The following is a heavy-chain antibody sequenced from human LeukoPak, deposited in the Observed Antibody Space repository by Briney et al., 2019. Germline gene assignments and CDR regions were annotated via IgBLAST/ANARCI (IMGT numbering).Heavy chain of an antibody. CDR1: GFTFSNYG. V-gene: IGHV3-30*02. CDR2: IRYDGSNK. D-gene: IGHD6-13*01. Sequence: QTGGSLRLSCAASGFTFSNYGMHWVRQAPGKGLEWVTFIRYDGSNKYYADSVKGRFTISRDNSKNTLYLQMNSLRAEDTAVYYCARDKAAAGPPLGYWGQGTLVTVSS. CDR3: ARDKAAAGPPLGY. J-gene: IGHJ4*02.